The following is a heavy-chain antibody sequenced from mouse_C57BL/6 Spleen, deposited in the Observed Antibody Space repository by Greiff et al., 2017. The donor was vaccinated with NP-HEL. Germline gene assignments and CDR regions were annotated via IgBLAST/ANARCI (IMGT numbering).Heavy chain of an antibody. J-gene: IGHJ2*01. D-gene: IGHD1-1*01. CDR3: AIGRTTLVAYYFDY. Sequence: QVQLKESGAELMKPGASVKLSCKATGYTFTGYWIEWVKQRPGHGLEWIGEILPGSGSTNYNEKFKGKATFTADTYSNTAYMQLSSLTTEDSAIYYCAIGRTTLVAYYFDYWGQGTTLTVSS. CDR1: GYTFTGYW. V-gene: IGHV1-9*01. CDR2: ILPGSGST.